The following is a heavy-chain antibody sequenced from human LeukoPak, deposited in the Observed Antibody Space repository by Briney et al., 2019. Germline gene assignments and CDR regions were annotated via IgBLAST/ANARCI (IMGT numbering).Heavy chain of an antibody. V-gene: IGHV3-7*05. CDR3: VTYRNYDSSRSEPRLDY. D-gene: IGHD3-22*01. CDR1: GFTFSRYW. CDR2: IKDDGGER. J-gene: IGHJ4*02. Sequence: GGSLRLSCAASGFTFSRYWMSWVRQTPEKGLEWVANIKDDGGERYYVDSVKGRFTVSRGNAKNSLYLQMNSLRAEDTAVYYCVTYRNYDSSRSEPRLDYWGQGTLVTVSS.